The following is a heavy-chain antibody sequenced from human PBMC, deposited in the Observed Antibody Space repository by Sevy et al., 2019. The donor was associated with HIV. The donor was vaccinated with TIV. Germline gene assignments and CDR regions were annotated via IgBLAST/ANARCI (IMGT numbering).Heavy chain of an antibody. CDR2: INPNSSDT. V-gene: IGHV1-2*02. Sequence: ASVKVSCKASGYTFTGYYMNWVRQAPGQGLAWMGWINPNSSDTQYSEKFQGRVTMTRDTSISTAYMQLSSLRSDDTAVYYCARDFLAVTSIPSDAFDIWGQGTMVTVSS. J-gene: IGHJ3*02. CDR1: GYTFTGYY. CDR3: ARDFLAVTSIPSDAFDI. D-gene: IGHD2-21*02.